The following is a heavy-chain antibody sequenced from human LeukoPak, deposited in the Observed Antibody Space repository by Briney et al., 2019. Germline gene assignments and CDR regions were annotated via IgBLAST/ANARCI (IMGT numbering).Heavy chain of an antibody. CDR2: ISSSSSTI. CDR1: GFTFSSYS. J-gene: IGHJ6*02. D-gene: IGHD2-15*01. V-gene: IGHV3-48*02. CDR3: ARDWVGDV. Sequence: GGSLRLSCAASGFTFSSYSMNWVRQAPGKGLEWVSYISSSSSTIYYADSVKSRFTISRDNAKNSLSLQMNSLRDEDTAVYYCARDWVGDVWGQGTTVTVSS.